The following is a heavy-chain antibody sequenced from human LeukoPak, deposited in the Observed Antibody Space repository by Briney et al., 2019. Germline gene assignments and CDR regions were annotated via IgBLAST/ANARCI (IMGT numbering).Heavy chain of an antibody. J-gene: IGHJ4*02. CDR2: INHSGST. CDR1: GGSFSGYY. V-gene: IGHV4-34*01. D-gene: IGHD3-3*01. Sequence: PSETLSLTCAVYGGSFSGYYWSWIRQPPGKGLEWIGEINHSGSTNYNPSLKSRVTISVDTSKNQFSLELSSVTAADTAVYYCARLRRGVVSWQTQNFDYWGQGTLVTVSS. CDR3: ARLRRGVVSWQTQNFDY.